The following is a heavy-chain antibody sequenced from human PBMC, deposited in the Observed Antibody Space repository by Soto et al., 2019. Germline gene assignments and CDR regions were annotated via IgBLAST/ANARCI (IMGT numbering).Heavy chain of an antibody. Sequence: SVKVSCKASVYTLSSYAMHLVRQAPGQSLEWMGWINVGNGKTEYSQKFQGRFTITSDTSANTEYMELSSLRSEDTAVYYCARNTLRLDYWGQGTLVTVSS. CDR1: VYTLSSYA. D-gene: IGHD5-12*01. J-gene: IGHJ4*02. CDR2: INVGNGKT. CDR3: ARNTLRLDY. V-gene: IGHV1-3*01.